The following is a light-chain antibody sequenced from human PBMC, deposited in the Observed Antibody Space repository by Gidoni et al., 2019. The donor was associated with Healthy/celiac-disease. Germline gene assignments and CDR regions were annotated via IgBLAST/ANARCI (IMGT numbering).Light chain of an antibody. CDR3: QQSYSTFRT. V-gene: IGKV1-39*01. J-gene: IGKJ4*01. CDR2: AAS. Sequence: DIHMPHSPSSLSASVGDRVTITCRASQSISSYLNWYQQKPGKAPKLLIDAASSLQSGVPSRFSGSGSGTDFTLTISSLQPEDFATYYCQQSYSTFRTFGGGTKVEIK. CDR1: QSISSY.